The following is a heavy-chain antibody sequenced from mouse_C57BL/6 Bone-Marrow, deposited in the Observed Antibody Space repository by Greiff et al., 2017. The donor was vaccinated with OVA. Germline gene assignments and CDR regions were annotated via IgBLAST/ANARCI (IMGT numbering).Heavy chain of an antibody. CDR3: AKSYSNYAWFAY. Sequence: QVQLQQSGAELARPGASVKLSCKASGYTFTSYGISWVKQRTGQGLEWIGEIYPRSGNTYYNEKFKGKATLTADKSSSTAYMELRSLTSEDSAVYFCAKSYSNYAWFAYWGQGTLVTVSA. V-gene: IGHV1-81*01. CDR1: GYTFTSYG. D-gene: IGHD2-5*01. J-gene: IGHJ3*01. CDR2: IYPRSGNT.